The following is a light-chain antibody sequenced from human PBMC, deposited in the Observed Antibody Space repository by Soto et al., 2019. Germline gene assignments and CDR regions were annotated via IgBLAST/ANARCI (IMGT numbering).Light chain of an antibody. CDR1: QSVSVY. CDR3: QQRSSGVT. Sequence: EIVLTQSPATLSLSPGERATLSCRASQSVSVYLAWFQQKPGQVPRLLIYDASKMATGIPARFSGSGSGTDFTLTISSLEPEDFAVYYCQQRSSGVTFGQGTRLEIK. V-gene: IGKV3-11*01. J-gene: IGKJ5*01. CDR2: DAS.